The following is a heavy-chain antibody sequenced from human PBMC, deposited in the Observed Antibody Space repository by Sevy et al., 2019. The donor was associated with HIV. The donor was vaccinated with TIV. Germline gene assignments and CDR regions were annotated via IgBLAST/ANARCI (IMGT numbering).Heavy chain of an antibody. J-gene: IGHJ4*02. V-gene: IGHV3-23*01. D-gene: IGHD3-10*01. CDR3: AKDRVSGTYYTGDFDY. Sequence: GGSLRLSCAASGFTFSTYAMTWVRQAPGKGLEWVSVISGSGGSTYYADSVQGRLTISRDNSKNTLYLQMNSLRAEDTAVYYCAKDRVSGTYYTGDFDYWGQGTLVTVSS. CDR2: ISGSGGST. CDR1: GFTFSTYA.